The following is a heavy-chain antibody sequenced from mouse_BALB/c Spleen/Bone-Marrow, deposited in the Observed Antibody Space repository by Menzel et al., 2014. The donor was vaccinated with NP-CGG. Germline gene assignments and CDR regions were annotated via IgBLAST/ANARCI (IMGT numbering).Heavy chain of an antibody. CDR3: ARNGHYYAMDF. CDR2: IWSGGST. Sequence: VKLVESGPGLVQPSQSLSITCTVSGFSLTSDGIHWVRQSPRKGLEWLGVIWSGGSTDYNEALISRLNISKDNSKSQVFFTMNSLQADDTAIYYCARNGHYYAMDFWGQGTSVTVSS. J-gene: IGHJ4*01. V-gene: IGHV2-2*01. CDR1: GFSLTSDG.